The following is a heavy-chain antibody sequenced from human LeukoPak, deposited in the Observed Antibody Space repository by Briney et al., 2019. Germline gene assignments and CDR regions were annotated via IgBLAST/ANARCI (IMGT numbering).Heavy chain of an antibody. V-gene: IGHV4-30-4*01. D-gene: IGHD3-22*01. CDR3: ASSPYCYDSSGYYN. CDR1: GGSISSGDYY. J-gene: IGHJ4*02. Sequence: PSETLSLTCTVSGGSISSGDYYWSWIRQPPGKGLEWIGYINYSGSTYYNPSLKSRVTISVDTSKDQFSLKLSSVTAADTAVYYCASSPYCYDSSGYYNWGQGTLVTVSS. CDR2: INYSGST.